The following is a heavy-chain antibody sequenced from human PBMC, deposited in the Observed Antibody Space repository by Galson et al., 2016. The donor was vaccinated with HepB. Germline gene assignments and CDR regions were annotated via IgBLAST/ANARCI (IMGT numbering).Heavy chain of an antibody. J-gene: IGHJ3*02. Sequence: SLRLLSCAASGFTFHNYIFHWVRQAPGKGLEWVALTWHDGSHEYYADSVKGRFTVSRDNSKNTLFLQMNSRRVEDTAVYYCAREGYTRSADDAFDIWGQGTMVSVSS. CDR1: GFTFHNYI. CDR3: AREGYTRSADDAFDI. V-gene: IGHV3-33*01. CDR2: TWHDGSHE. D-gene: IGHD5-18*01.